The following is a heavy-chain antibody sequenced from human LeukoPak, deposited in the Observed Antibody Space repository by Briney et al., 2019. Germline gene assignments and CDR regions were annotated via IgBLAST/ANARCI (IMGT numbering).Heavy chain of an antibody. CDR2: LFHSGTP. CDR1: GGSISSYY. D-gene: IGHD6-13*01. Sequence: SETLSLTCTVSGGSISSYYWSWIRQPPGKGLEWIGYLFHSGTPRYNPSLKSRVTISADTSKNQFFLTLNSTTAADTAVYFCARRRGWKQQLVYFVYWGQGTLATVSS. J-gene: IGHJ4*02. V-gene: IGHV4-59*08. CDR3: ARRRGWKQQLVYFVY.